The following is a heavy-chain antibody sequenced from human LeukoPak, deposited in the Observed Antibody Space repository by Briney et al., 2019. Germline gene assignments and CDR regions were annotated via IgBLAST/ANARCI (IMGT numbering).Heavy chain of an antibody. Sequence: SETLSLTCTVSGGSISSSSYYWGWIRQPPGKGLEWIGSIYYSGSTYYNPSLKSRVTISVDTSKNQFSLKLSSVTAADTAVYYCARQGWERGFVFDYWGQGTLVTVSS. CDR1: GGSISSSSYY. CDR2: IYYSGST. V-gene: IGHV4-39*01. D-gene: IGHD1-26*01. CDR3: ARQGWERGFVFDY. J-gene: IGHJ4*02.